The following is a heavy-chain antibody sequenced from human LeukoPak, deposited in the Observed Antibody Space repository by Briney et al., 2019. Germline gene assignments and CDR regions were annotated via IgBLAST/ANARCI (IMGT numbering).Heavy chain of an antibody. CDR3: AKVRGTYSSGYFFDY. CDR1: GFTFDNYA. J-gene: IGHJ4*02. Sequence: GGSLRLSRAASGFTFDNYAMHWVRQAPGKGLEWLSIISWNSGYIGYADSVKGRFTISRDNAKKFLDLQMNSLRAEDTAFYYCAKVRGTYSSGYFFDYWGQGTLVTVSS. V-gene: IGHV3-9*01. CDR2: ISWNSGYI. D-gene: IGHD6-19*01.